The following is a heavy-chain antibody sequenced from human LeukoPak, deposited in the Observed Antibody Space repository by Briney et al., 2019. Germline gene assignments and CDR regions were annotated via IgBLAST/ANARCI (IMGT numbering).Heavy chain of an antibody. CDR3: ARRIAAACRTFDY. Sequence: GVSLRLSCEASGFYFSSFAMSWVRQAPGKGLEWVSAISAGGSITYYADSVKGRFTISRDNSENTLYLQMNSLRAEDTAVYYCARRIAAACRTFDYWGQGTLVTVSS. CDR2: ISAGGSIT. CDR1: GFYFSSFA. D-gene: IGHD6-25*01. V-gene: IGHV3-23*01. J-gene: IGHJ4*02.